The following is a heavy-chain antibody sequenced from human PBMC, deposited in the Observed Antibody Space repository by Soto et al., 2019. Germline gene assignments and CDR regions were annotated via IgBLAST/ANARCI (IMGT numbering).Heavy chain of an antibody. V-gene: IGHV1-2*02. CDR3: ARARPGIAVAGSPLGIWFDP. CDR2: INPNSGGT. D-gene: IGHD6-19*01. J-gene: IGHJ5*02. CDR1: GYTFTGYY. Sequence: GASVNVSCKTSGYTFTGYYMHWVRQAPGQGLEWMGWINPNSGGTNYAQKFQGRVTMTRDTSISTAYMELSRLRSDDTAVYYCARARPGIAVAGSPLGIWFDPWGQGTLVTVSS.